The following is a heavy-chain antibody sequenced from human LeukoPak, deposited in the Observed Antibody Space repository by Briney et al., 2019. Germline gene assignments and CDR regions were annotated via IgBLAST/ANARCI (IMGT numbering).Heavy chain of an antibody. V-gene: IGHV1-69*13. CDR2: IIPIFGTA. J-gene: IGHJ5*02. CDR1: GGTFSSYA. CDR3: ARDSLDGFDP. Sequence: SVTVSCKASGGTFSSYAISWARQAPGQGLEWMGGIIPIFGTANYAQKFQGRVTITADESTSTAYMELSSLRSEDTAVYYCARDSLDGFDPWGQGTLVTVSS.